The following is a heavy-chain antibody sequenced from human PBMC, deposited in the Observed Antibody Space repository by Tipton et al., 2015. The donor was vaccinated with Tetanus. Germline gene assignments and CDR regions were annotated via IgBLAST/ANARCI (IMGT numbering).Heavy chain of an antibody. CDR1: GGTLRGYS. J-gene: IGHJ6*02. D-gene: IGHD1/OR15-1a*01. CDR3: AQNKRGDYYYYYGWDV. Sequence: QSGAEVKKPGSSVNVSCKASGGTLRGYSITWVRQAPGQGLEWMGGLIPMFGTPKYAQKFQDRVTISADKSTSTFYMELSRLTSEDTATYYCAQNKRGDYYYYYGWDVWGPGTTVTVSS. CDR2: LIPMFGTP. V-gene: IGHV1-69*06.